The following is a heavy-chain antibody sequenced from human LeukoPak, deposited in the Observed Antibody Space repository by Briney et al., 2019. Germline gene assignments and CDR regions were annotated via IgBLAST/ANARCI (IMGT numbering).Heavy chain of an antibody. CDR1: GFTLSTYS. V-gene: IGHV3-48*01. Sequence: AGGSLRLSCAASGFTLSTYSMSWVRQAPGKGREWVSYISSISSIIYYADSVKGRFTISRDNARNSLYLQMNSLRAEDTAVYYCTRSRPGTEAGQPNFDYWGQGTLVTVSS. D-gene: IGHD6-13*01. J-gene: IGHJ4*02. CDR3: TRSRPGTEAGQPNFDY. CDR2: ISSISSII.